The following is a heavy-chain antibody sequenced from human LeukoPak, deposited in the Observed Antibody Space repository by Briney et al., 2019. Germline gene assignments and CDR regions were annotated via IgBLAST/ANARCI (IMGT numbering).Heavy chain of an antibody. CDR3: ARGGYYGSGNDFRFDP. V-gene: IGHV4-59*01. CDR1: GGSLSSYY. CDR2: IYYSGST. J-gene: IGHJ5*02. D-gene: IGHD3-10*01. Sequence: SETLSLTCTVSGGSLSSYYWSWIRQPPGKGLEGMGDIYYSGSTNYKPSLKSRVTISVDTSKNQFSLKLSSVTAADTAVYYCARGGYYGSGNDFRFDPWGQGTLVTVSS.